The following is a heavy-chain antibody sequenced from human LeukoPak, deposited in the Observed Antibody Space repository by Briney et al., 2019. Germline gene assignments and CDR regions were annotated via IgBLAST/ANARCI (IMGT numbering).Heavy chain of an antibody. CDR1: GGSITASSYY. CDR2: IYYSGNT. D-gene: IGHD2-2*01. J-gene: IGHJ4*02. Sequence: SETLSLTCTVSGGSITASSYYWGWIRQPPGKGLEWIGSIYYSGNTHYNPSLKSRVTISVDTSKDQFSLKLDSVTAADTAVYYCARMTLLGLVVNDYWGQGTLVTVSS. V-gene: IGHV4-39*07. CDR3: ARMTLLGLVVNDY.